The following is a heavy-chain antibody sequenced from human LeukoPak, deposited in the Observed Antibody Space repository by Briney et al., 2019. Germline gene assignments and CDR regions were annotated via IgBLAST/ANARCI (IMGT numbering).Heavy chain of an antibody. D-gene: IGHD5-12*01. CDR1: GGSIRGYF. CDR2: IYSSGSN. CDR3: AREPTSGREPTSGRPLDY. Sequence: SETLSLTCTVSGGSIRGYFWSWIRQPAGKGREWIGRIYSSGSNNYNPSLKSRVTMSLDTSKNHLSLNLSSVTAADTAVYYCAREPTSGREPTSGRPLDYWGQGTLVTVSS. J-gene: IGHJ4*02. V-gene: IGHV4-4*07.